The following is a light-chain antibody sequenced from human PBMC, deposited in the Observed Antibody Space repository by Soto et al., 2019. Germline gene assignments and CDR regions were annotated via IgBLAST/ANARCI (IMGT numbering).Light chain of an antibody. CDR2: DTS. Sequence: EIVLTQSPATLSLSPGERATLSCRASQSVSRYLAWFQQKPGQAPRVLIYDTSNRASGIPARFSDSGSGTDFTLTISSLDPEDFAVYYCQHRSNLPYTFGQGTKLEIK. V-gene: IGKV3-11*01. CDR3: QHRSNLPYT. CDR1: QSVSRY. J-gene: IGKJ2*01.